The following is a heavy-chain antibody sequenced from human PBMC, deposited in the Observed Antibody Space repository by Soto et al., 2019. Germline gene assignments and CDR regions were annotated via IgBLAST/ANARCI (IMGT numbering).Heavy chain of an antibody. J-gene: IGHJ5*02. V-gene: IGHV3-30-3*01. CDR2: ISHDGIKK. Sequence: QVRLVESGGGVVQPGRSLRLSCTASGFSFSSYAMYWFRQPPGKGLEWVAVISHDGIKKHYADSVKGRVTVSRDNYNHSLDLQLNSLRGEYTAMYYCARDMYSSDYFVKWFEPWGQGTLVTVSS. D-gene: IGHD6-19*01. CDR1: GFSFSSYA. CDR3: ARDMYSSDYFVKWFEP.